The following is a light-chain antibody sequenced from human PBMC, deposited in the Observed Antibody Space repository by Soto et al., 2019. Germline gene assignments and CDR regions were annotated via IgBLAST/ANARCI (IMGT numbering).Light chain of an antibody. J-gene: IGKJ1*01. V-gene: IGKV3-15*01. CDR3: QQYNNWPRT. Sequence: EIVLTESPSTRSVAPWEGAALSCMASQGLSFNLAWYQQKPGQAPRLLIYGASTRATGIPARFSGSGSGTEFTLTINSLQSEDFAVYYCQQYNNWPRTFGQGTKVDIK. CDR2: GAS. CDR1: QGLSFN.